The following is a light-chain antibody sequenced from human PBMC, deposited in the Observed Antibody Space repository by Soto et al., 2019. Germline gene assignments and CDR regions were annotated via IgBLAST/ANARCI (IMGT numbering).Light chain of an antibody. CDR3: QAWDSSTASYV. Sequence: SYELTQPPSVSVSPGQTASITCSGDKLGDKFACWYQQKPGHSPVLVIYHDTQRPSGIPERFSGSNSGNTATLTISGTQAMDEADYYCQAWDSSTASYVFGTGTKLTVL. V-gene: IGLV3-1*01. CDR2: HDT. CDR1: KLGDKF. J-gene: IGLJ1*01.